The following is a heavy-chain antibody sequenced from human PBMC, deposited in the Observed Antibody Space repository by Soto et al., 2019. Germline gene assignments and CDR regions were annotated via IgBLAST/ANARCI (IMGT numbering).Heavy chain of an antibody. Sequence: SETLSLTCIVSGDSITTYYWTWIRQPPGKGPEWIGSIHYTGYTNYSPSLKSRVTMSVDTSKNHFSLRLTSVTAADTAVYYCARATFGPYDTSGYYDYWGQGTLVTVSS. D-gene: IGHD3-22*01. J-gene: IGHJ4*02. V-gene: IGHV4-59*01. CDR1: GDSITTYY. CDR2: IHYTGYT. CDR3: ARATFGPYDTSGYYDY.